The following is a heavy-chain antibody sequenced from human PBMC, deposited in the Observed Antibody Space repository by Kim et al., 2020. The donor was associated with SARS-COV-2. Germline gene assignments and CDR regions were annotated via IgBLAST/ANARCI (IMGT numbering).Heavy chain of an antibody. CDR3: ARHGYSYYDILTGPFPPNWFDP. CDR1: GGSISSSSYY. CDR2: IYYSGST. J-gene: IGHJ5*02. V-gene: IGHV4-39*01. D-gene: IGHD3-9*01. Sequence: SETLSLTCTVSGGSISSSSYYWGWIRQPPGKGLEWIGSIYYSGSTYYNPSLKSRVTISVDTSKNQFSLKLSSVTAADTAVYYCARHGYSYYDILTGPFPPNWFDPWGQGTLVTVSS.